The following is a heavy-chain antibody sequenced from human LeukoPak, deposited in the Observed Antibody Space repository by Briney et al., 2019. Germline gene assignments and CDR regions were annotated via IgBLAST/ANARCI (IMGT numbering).Heavy chain of an antibody. CDR2: MNPNSGNA. Sequence: ASVKVSCKASGYTFTSYDINWVRQAPGQGLEWMGWMNPNSGNAGYAQKFQGRVPMTRNSSISTAYMQLSSLRPEDTAVYYCARGPASGYDPHFDYWGQGTLVTVSS. CDR3: ARGPASGYDPHFDY. J-gene: IGHJ4*02. CDR1: GYTFTSYD. D-gene: IGHD5-12*01. V-gene: IGHV1-8*01.